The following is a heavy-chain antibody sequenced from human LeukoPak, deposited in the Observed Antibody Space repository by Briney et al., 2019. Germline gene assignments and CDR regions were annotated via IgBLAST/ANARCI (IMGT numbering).Heavy chain of an antibody. J-gene: IGHJ4*02. CDR1: GYTFTSYY. D-gene: IGHD4-23*01. CDR3: ATAMVVTSFDY. Sequence: ASVKVSCKASGYTFTSYYMRWVRQAPGQGLEWMGIINPSGGSTSYAQKFQGRVTMTRDTSTSTVYMELSSLRSEDTAVYYCATAMVVTSFDYWGQGTLVTVSS. V-gene: IGHV1-46*01. CDR2: INPSGGST.